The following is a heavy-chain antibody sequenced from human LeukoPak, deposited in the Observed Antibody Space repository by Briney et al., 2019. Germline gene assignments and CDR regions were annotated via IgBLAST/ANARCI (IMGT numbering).Heavy chain of an antibody. CDR2: IYYSGST. J-gene: IGHJ4*02. V-gene: IGHV4-39*01. CDR1: GGSISSSYYY. D-gene: IGHD6-13*01. CDR3: ARGLRSTYSYYFDY. Sequence: PSETLSLTCTVSGGSISSSYYYWGWFRQPPGKGLKWIGSIYYSGSTYYNPSLKSRVTISVDTSKNQFSLKLSSVTAADTAVYYCARGLRSTYSYYFDYWGQGTLVTVSS.